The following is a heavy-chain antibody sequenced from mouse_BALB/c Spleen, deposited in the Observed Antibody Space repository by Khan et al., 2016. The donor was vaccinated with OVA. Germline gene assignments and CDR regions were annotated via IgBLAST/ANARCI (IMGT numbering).Heavy chain of an antibody. D-gene: IGHD1-1*01. V-gene: IGHV1-26*01. CDR2: VNPNNGGT. J-gene: IGHJ1*01. Sequence: EVQLQQSGPDLVKPGASVKISCKASGYSFTGYYIHWVKQSHGKSLEWIGRVNPNNGGTSSNQKFKGKAILTVDKSSNTAYMELRSLTADDSAVDSCASYHGYFDVWSAGTTVTVSS. CDR3: ASYHGYFDV. CDR1: GYSFTGYY.